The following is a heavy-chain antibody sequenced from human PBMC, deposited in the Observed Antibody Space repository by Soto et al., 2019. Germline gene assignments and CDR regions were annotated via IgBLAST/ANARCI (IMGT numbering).Heavy chain of an antibody. CDR1: GYTFTSYG. Sequence: ASVKVSCKASGYTFTSYGISWVRQAPGQGLEWMGWISAYNGNTNYAQKLQGRVTMTTDTSTSTAYMELRSLRSDDTAVYYCARVSEQLLYYYYGMDVWGQAPTVTVSS. CDR3: ARVSEQLLYYYYGMDV. D-gene: IGHD2-2*01. J-gene: IGHJ6*02. CDR2: ISAYNGNT. V-gene: IGHV1-18*01.